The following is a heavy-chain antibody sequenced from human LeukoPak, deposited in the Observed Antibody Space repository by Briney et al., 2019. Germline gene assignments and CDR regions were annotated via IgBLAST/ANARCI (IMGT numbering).Heavy chain of an antibody. CDR1: AYTFTSYY. Sequence: ASVKVSCKASAYTFTSYYMHWVRQAPGQGLEWMGIINPSGGSTSYAQKFQGRVTMTRDMSTSTVYMELSSLRSEDTAVYYCAREEYCSGGSCYQASNWFDPWGQGTLVTVSS. J-gene: IGHJ5*02. D-gene: IGHD2-15*01. CDR3: AREEYCSGGSCYQASNWFDP. V-gene: IGHV1-46*01. CDR2: INPSGGST.